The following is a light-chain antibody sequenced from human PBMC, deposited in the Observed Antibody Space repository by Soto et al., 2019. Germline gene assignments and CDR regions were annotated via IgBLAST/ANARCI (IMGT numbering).Light chain of an antibody. CDR2: AAS. J-gene: IGKJ1*01. V-gene: IGKV1-39*01. Sequence: DIQMTQSPSSLSASVGDRVTITCRASQGISNYLAWYLQKPGKAPKLLIYAASNLQSGVPSRFSGSGSGTDFTLTISSLQPEDFATYFCQQSYSTPPWTFGQGTKVEIK. CDR1: QGISNY. CDR3: QQSYSTPPWT.